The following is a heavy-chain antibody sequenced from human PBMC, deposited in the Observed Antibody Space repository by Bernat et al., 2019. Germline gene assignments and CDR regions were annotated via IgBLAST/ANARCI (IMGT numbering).Heavy chain of an antibody. D-gene: IGHD3-10*01. CDR1: GFTFSSYA. CDR3: ARGGSGSYYSTREYGMDV. J-gene: IGHJ6*02. V-gene: IGHV3-30-3*01. CDR2: ISYDGSNK. Sequence: VQLVESGGGLVQPGGSLRLSCSASGFTFSSYAMHWVRQAPGKGLEWVAVISYDGSNKYYADSVKGRFTISRDNSKNTLFLQMNSLRAEDTAMYYCARGGSGSYYSTREYGMDVWGQGTTVTVSS.